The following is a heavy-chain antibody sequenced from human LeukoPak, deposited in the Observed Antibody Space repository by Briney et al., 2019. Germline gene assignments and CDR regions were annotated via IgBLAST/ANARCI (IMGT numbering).Heavy chain of an antibody. Sequence: SETLSLTCTVSGGSISSYYWSWIRQPPGKGLEWIGYIYYSGSTNYNPSLKSRVTISVDTSKNQFSLKLSSVTAADTAVYYCARVDPFYYDSSGYDYWGQGTLVTVSS. CDR2: IYYSGST. CDR3: ARVDPFYYDSSGYDY. V-gene: IGHV4-59*01. D-gene: IGHD3-22*01. J-gene: IGHJ4*02. CDR1: GGSISSYY.